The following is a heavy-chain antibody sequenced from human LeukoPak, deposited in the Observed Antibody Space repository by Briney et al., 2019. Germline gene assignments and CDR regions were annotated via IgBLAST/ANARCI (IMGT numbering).Heavy chain of an antibody. Sequence: GESLRLSCSASGFTFSSYAIYWVRQTPGKGLEYVSAINSNGGSTFYADSVKGRFTISRDNSKNTLYLQMSSLRPEDTAVYYCVKVASSPGPFDYWGQGTLVIVSS. V-gene: IGHV3-64D*06. CDR3: VKVASSPGPFDY. CDR2: INSNGGST. D-gene: IGHD6-13*01. J-gene: IGHJ4*02. CDR1: GFTFSSYA.